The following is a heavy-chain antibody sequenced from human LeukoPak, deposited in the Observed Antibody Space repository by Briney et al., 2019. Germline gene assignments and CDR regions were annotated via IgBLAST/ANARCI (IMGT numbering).Heavy chain of an antibody. CDR2: ISDSGGST. J-gene: IGHJ4*02. Sequence: GGSLRLSCAASGFTFSSYAMSWVRQAPGKGLEWVSTISDSGGSTYYADSLKGRFTISRDNYKNTLYLQMNSLRAEDTAVYYCARETYGDHFDYWGQGTLVTVSS. D-gene: IGHD4-17*01. CDR3: ARETYGDHFDY. V-gene: IGHV3-23*01. CDR1: GFTFSSYA.